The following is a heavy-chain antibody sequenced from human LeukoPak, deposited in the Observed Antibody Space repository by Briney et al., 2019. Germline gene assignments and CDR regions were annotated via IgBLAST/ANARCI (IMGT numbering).Heavy chain of an antibody. J-gene: IGHJ4*02. V-gene: IGHV3-7*01. CDR3: VRDESAVPTFRFDY. CDR2: IKEDGSQK. Sequence: PGGSVRLSCVVSGFSFSNYWMSWVRQAPGKGLEWVGHIKEDGSQKNYVGSVKGRFTISRDNAKNSLYLEMNSLRAEDTAVYYCVRDESAVPTFRFDYWGQGTPVAVSS. D-gene: IGHD4-17*01. CDR1: GFSFSNYW.